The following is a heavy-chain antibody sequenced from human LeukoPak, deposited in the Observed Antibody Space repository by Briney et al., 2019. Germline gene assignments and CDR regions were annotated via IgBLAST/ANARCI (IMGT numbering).Heavy chain of an antibody. CDR1: GDSISSGGYY. Sequence: SETLSLTCTVSGDSISSGGYYWSWIRQHPGKGLEWIGYISYSGNTYYNPSLKSRAAISADTPKNQFSLKLSSTTAADTAVYYCARALHGGSYFLDYWGQGTLVTVSS. J-gene: IGHJ4*02. V-gene: IGHV4-31*03. CDR3: ARALHGGSYFLDY. D-gene: IGHD1-26*01. CDR2: ISYSGNT.